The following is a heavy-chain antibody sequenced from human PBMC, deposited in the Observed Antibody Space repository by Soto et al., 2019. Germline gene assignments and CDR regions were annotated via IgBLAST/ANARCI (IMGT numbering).Heavy chain of an antibody. CDR3: ARDHHSYYDTSGYYPYFDF. CDR1: GGSVNTAPYH. Sequence: SETLSLTCTVPGGSVNTAPYHWSWIRQSPRNGLEWIGNIYYTGSTNYNPSFESRVAISLDTSNNQFSLRLTSLTAADTAVYFCARDHHSYYDTSGYYPYFDFWGQGTLVTVS. CDR2: IYYTGST. J-gene: IGHJ4*02. D-gene: IGHD3-22*01. V-gene: IGHV4-61*01.